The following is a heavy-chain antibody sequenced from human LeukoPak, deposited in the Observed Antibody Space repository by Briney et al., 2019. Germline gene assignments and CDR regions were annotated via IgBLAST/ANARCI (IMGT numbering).Heavy chain of an antibody. CDR2: IYSGGST. J-gene: IGHJ5*02. D-gene: IGHD4-11*01. V-gene: IGHV3-53*01. CDR1: GFTVSSNY. CDR3: AKDQQSISYSP. Sequence: GGSLRLSCAASGFTVSSNYMSWVRQAPGKGLEWVSVIYSGGSTYYADSVKGRFTISRDNSKNTLYLQMNSLRAEDTAIYYCAKDQQSISYSPWGQGTLVTVSS.